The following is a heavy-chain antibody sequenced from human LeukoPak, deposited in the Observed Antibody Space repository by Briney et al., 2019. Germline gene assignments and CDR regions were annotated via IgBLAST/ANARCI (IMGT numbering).Heavy chain of an antibody. D-gene: IGHD6-13*01. CDR2: INPSGGST. Sequence: VSVKVSCKASGYTFTSYYMHWVRQAPGQGLEWMGIINPSGGSTSYAQKFQGRVTMTRDTSTSTVYMELSSLRSEDTAVYYCARGIAAAGTRFDPWGQGTLVTVS. CDR1: GYTFTSYY. V-gene: IGHV1-46*01. CDR3: ARGIAAAGTRFDP. J-gene: IGHJ5*02.